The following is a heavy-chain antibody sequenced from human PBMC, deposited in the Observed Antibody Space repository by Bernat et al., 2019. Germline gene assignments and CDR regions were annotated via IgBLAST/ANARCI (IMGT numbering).Heavy chain of an antibody. CDR2: ISWDGGST. J-gene: IGHJ6*03. V-gene: IGHV3-43*01. CDR3: AKGGGHGDYDAPYMDV. Sequence: EVQLVESGGVVVQPGGSLRLSCAASGFTFDDYTMHWVRQAPGKGLEWVSLISWDGGSTYYADSVKGRFTISRDNSKNSLYLQMNSLRTEDTALYYCAKGGGHGDYDAPYMDVWGKGTTVTVSS. CDR1: GFTFDDYT. D-gene: IGHD4-17*01.